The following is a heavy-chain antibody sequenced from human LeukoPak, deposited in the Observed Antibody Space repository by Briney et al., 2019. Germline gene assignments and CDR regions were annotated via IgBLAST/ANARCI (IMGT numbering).Heavy chain of an antibody. CDR2: VYYVGST. J-gene: IGHJ5*02. CDR1: GASIRSHH. D-gene: IGHD3-10*01. CDR3: ARPGGWFDP. V-gene: IGHV4-59*11. Sequence: SETLSLTCTVSGASIRSHHWTWIRQPPGKGLEWIGNVYYVGSTSYSPSLKSRVTISLDTSKNQFSLEMNSVTAADTAVYYCARPGGWFDPWGQGTLVTVSS.